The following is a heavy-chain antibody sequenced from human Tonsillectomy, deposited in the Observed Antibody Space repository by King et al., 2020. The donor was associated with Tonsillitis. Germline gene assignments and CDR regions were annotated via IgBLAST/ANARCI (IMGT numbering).Heavy chain of an antibody. J-gene: IGHJ4*02. CDR3: TAMDY. CDR2: ISDNGGYT. CDR1: GFTFSSYE. V-gene: IGHV3-64D*06. D-gene: IGHD2-2*01. Sequence: VQLVESGGGLVQPGGSLRLSCSASGFTFSSYEMHWVRQAPGKGLEYVSAISDNGGYTYYADSVKGRFTISRDNSKTTLYLQMSSLRPEDTALYYCTAMDYWGQGTLVTVSS.